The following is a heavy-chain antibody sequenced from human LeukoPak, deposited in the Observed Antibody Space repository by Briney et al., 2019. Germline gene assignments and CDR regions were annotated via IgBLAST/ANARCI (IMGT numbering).Heavy chain of an antibody. D-gene: IGHD6-19*01. J-gene: IGHJ4*02. CDR1: GFTFSSYS. V-gene: IGHV3-21*01. CDR3: ARGGGYSSGWSDY. Sequence: GRSLRLSCAASGFTFSSYSMNWVRQAPGKGLEWVSSISSSSSYIYYADSVKGRFTISRDNAKNSLYLQMNSLRAEDTAVYYCARGGGYSSGWSDYWGQGTLVTVSS. CDR2: ISSSSSYI.